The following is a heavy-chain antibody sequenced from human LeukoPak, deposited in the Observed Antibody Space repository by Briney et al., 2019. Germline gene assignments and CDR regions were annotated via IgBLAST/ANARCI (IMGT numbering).Heavy chain of an antibody. Sequence: SETLSLTCAVYGGSFSGYYWSWIRQPPGKGLEWIGEINHSGSTNYNPSLKSRVTISVDTSKNQFSLKLSSVTAADTAVYYCARDSSIDYGSGFVYDYWGQGTLVTVSS. CDR3: ARDSSIDYGSGFVYDY. D-gene: IGHD3-10*01. CDR2: INHSGST. V-gene: IGHV4-34*01. CDR1: GGSFSGYY. J-gene: IGHJ4*02.